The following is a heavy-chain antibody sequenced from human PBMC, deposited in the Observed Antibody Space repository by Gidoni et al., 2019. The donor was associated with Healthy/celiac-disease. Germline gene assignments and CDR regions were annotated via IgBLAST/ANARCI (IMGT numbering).Heavy chain of an antibody. Sequence: EVQLVESGGGLVQPGGSLRLSCAASGFTFSSYSMNWVRQAPGKGLEWVSYISSSSSTIYYADSVKGRFTISRDNAKNSLYLQMNSLRAEDTAVYYCARRGYYYDSSGYSYDYWGQGTLVTVSS. V-gene: IGHV3-48*01. CDR1: GFTFSSYS. CDR3: ARRGYYYDSSGYSYDY. D-gene: IGHD3-22*01. J-gene: IGHJ4*02. CDR2: ISSSSSTI.